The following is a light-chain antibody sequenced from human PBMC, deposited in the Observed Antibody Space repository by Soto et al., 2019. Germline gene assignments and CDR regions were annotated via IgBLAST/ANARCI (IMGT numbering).Light chain of an antibody. V-gene: IGKV1-27*01. Sequence: DIQMTQSPSSLSASVGDRVTITCRASQGISNYLAWYQQKPGKVPKLLIYAASTLQSGGPSRFSGSGSGTDFTLTISSLQPEDVSTYYCPKYNSALWTFGQGTKVEIK. J-gene: IGKJ1*01. CDR3: PKYNSALWT. CDR2: AAS. CDR1: QGISNY.